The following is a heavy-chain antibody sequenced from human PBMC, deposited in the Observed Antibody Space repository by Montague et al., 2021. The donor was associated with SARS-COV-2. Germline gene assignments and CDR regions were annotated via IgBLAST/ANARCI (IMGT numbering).Heavy chain of an antibody. J-gene: IGHJ4*02. CDR3: ARNMAY. V-gene: IGHV4-4*09. CDR1: SGSLSNYY. CDR2: MYETGNV. Sequence: SETLSLTCTVSSGSLSNYYWSWIRQSPDKGLEWIGYMYETGNVIHNPSLRSRVSISADTSKSQFSLRLTSVTAADSARYYCARNMAYWGQGVLVTV. D-gene: IGHD2/OR15-2a*01.